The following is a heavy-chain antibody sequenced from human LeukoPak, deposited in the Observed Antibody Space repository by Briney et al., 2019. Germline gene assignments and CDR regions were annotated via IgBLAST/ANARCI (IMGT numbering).Heavy chain of an antibody. D-gene: IGHD2-2*01. V-gene: IGHV1-18*01. CDR2: ISAYNGNT. CDR3: ARDFLPAAISAQYFQH. CDR1: GYTFTCYG. J-gene: IGHJ1*01. Sequence: ASVKVSCKASGYTFTCYGISWVRQAPGQGLEWMGWISAYNGNTNYAQKLQGRVTVTTDTSTSTAYMELRSLRSDDTAVYYCARDFLPAAISAQYFQHWGQGTLVTVSS.